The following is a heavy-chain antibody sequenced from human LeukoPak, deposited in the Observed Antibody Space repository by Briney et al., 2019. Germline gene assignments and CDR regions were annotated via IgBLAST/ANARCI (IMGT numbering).Heavy chain of an antibody. CDR2: INPNSGDT. D-gene: IGHD2-8*02. CDR1: GYTFTGYY. V-gene: IGHV1-2*02. J-gene: IGHJ6*02. Sequence: GASVKVSCKASGYTFTGYYIHWVRQAPGQGLEWMGWINPNSGDTNYAQKFQGRVTMTRDTSISTAYMELSSLRSDDTAVYYCAREVLAKNYSMDVWGQGTTVTVSS. CDR3: AREVLAKNYSMDV.